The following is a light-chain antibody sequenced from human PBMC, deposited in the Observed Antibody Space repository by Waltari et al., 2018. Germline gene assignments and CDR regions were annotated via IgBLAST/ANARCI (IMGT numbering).Light chain of an antibody. CDR3: MQGTHWPPIT. CDR1: HSLVYSDGNTY. V-gene: IGKV2-30*01. J-gene: IGKJ5*01. Sequence: DVVLTQSPLSLPVTLGQPASISCRSRHSLVYSDGNTYLNWFQQRPGQSPRRLIFRVSIRDSGVPDRFSGSGSGTDFTLQISRVEAEDVGVYYCMQGTHWPPITFGQGTRLEIK. CDR2: RVS.